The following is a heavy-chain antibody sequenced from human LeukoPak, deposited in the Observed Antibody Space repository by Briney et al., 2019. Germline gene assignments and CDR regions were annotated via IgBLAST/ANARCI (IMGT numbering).Heavy chain of an antibody. CDR1: GYTLTELS. J-gene: IGHJ4*02. V-gene: IGHV1-24*01. CDR3: ATGWGIEVAGLFDY. CDR2: FDPEDGET. Sequence: VASVKVSCKVSGYTLTELSMHWVRQAPGKGLEWMGGFDPEDGETIYAQKFQGRVTMTEDTSTDTAYMELSSLRSEDTAVYYCATGWGIEVAGLFDYWGQGTLVTVSS. D-gene: IGHD6-19*01.